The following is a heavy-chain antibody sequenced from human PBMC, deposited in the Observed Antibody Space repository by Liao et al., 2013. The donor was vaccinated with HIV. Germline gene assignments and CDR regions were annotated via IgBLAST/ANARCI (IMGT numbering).Heavy chain of an antibody. CDR3: ARDGRYYSRNTGHYRVFDF. J-gene: IGHJ4*02. CDR2: IYKGVST. Sequence: QVQLQESGPGLVQPSETLSLTCTVSGDSVSSDYWSWIRQSPGKGLEWIGYIYKGVSTNYNPSFESRVTISADTSKNQLSLKLTSMTAADTAVYFCARDGRYYSRNTGHYRVFDFWGQGTLVTVSS. CDR1: GDSVSSDY. D-gene: IGHD3-9*01. V-gene: IGHV4-59*02.